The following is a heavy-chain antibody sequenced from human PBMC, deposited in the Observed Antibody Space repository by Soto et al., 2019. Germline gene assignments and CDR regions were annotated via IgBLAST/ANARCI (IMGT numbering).Heavy chain of an antibody. CDR1: GGSISSFY. V-gene: IGHV4-59*01. D-gene: IGHD1-1*01. Sequence: SETLSLTWTVSGGSISSFYWSWIRQPPGKGLEWIGYIYYSGSTNYNPSLKSRVTISVDTPKNQFSLKLSSVTAADTAVYYCARGTWKFDSWGQGTLVTVSS. CDR3: ARGTWKFDS. J-gene: IGHJ4*02. CDR2: IYYSGST.